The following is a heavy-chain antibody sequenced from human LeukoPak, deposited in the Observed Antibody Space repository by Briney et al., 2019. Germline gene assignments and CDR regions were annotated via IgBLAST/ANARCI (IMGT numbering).Heavy chain of an antibody. CDR2: IYSGGST. CDR3: ARLGGYQLPITR. V-gene: IGHV3-66*01. J-gene: IGHJ4*02. D-gene: IGHD2-2*01. Sequence: GGSLRLSCAASGFTFSNAWMSWVRQAPGKGLEWVSVIYSGGSTYYADSVKGRFTISRDNSKNTLYLQMNSLRAEDTAVYYCARLGGYQLPITRWGQGTLVTVSS. CDR1: GFTFSNAW.